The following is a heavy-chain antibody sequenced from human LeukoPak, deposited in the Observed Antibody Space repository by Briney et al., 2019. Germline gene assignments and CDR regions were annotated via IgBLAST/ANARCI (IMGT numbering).Heavy chain of an antibody. CDR3: ARATTAKRGSEGY. CDR1: DFNFITYA. J-gene: IGHJ4*02. D-gene: IGHD4-11*01. Sequence: GGSLRLSCAASDFNFITYAMSWVRQAPGKGLEWVSTISGGGDVTYFADSVNGRFTISRDNAKNSLFLQMNSLRAEDTGLYYCARATTAKRGSEGYWGRGTLVTVSS. V-gene: IGHV3-23*01. CDR2: ISGGGDVT.